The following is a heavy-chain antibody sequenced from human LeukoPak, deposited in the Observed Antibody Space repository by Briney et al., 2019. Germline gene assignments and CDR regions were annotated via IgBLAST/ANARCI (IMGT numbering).Heavy chain of an antibody. Sequence: GGSLRLSCAASGFTFSSYAMHWVRQAPGKGLEWVAVITYEGSNIYCADSVKGRFTISRDNSKNTLYVQMNSVRAEDTAVYYCARETESFDYWGQGTLVTVSS. D-gene: IGHD1-14*01. CDR3: ARETESFDY. V-gene: IGHV3-30-3*01. CDR1: GFTFSSYA. CDR2: ITYEGSNI. J-gene: IGHJ4*02.